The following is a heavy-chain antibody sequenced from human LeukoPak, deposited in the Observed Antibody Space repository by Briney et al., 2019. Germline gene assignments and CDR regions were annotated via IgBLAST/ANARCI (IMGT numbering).Heavy chain of an antibody. J-gene: IGHJ3*02. D-gene: IGHD4-17*01. Sequence: GESLKISCKGSGYSFTSYWLGWVRQMPGKGLEWMGIIYPDDSDTRYSPSFQGQVTISADKSISTAYLHWSSLEASDTAMYYCARQTYGDYVYDAFDIWGQGTMVTVSS. CDR3: ARQTYGDYVYDAFDI. V-gene: IGHV5-51*01. CDR1: GYSFTSYW. CDR2: IYPDDSDT.